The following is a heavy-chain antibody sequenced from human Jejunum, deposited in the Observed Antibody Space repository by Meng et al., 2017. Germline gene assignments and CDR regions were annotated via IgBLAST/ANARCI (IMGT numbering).Heavy chain of an antibody. CDR1: GFTFSSYW. CDR2: IKFDGSSI. Sequence: GESLKISCEGSGFTFSSYWMHWVRQAPGKGLEWVSRIKFDGSSISYADSVMGRFTISRDNAKNTLYLQMNSLRVEDTALYYCTRAGSFRHDYWGQGTLVTVSS. CDR3: TRAGSFRHDY. D-gene: IGHD3-10*01. J-gene: IGHJ4*02. V-gene: IGHV3-74*01.